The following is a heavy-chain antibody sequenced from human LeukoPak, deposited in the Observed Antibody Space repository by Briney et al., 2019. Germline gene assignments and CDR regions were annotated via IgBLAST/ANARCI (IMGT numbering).Heavy chain of an antibody. CDR2: INPNSGGT. Sequence: AASVKVSCKASGYTFAGYYMHWVRQAPGQGLEWMGWINPNSGGTNYAQKFQGRVTMTRDTSISTAYMELSRLRSDDTAVYYCAEGADYALYNWFDPWGQGTLVTVSS. J-gene: IGHJ5*02. CDR1: GYTFAGYY. V-gene: IGHV1-2*02. D-gene: IGHD4-17*01. CDR3: AEGADYALYNWFDP.